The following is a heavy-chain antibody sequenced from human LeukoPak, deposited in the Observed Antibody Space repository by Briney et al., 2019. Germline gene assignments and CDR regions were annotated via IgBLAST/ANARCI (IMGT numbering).Heavy chain of an antibody. Sequence: GGSLRLSCAASGFTFSDYYMTWIRRAPGKGLEWVSYISSSGSTIYYADSVKGRFTISRDNAKNSLYLQMNSLRAEDTAVYYCARDPLYYDSSGYSYWGQGTLVTVSS. CDR2: ISSSGSTI. D-gene: IGHD3-22*01. J-gene: IGHJ4*02. CDR1: GFTFSDYY. CDR3: ARDPLYYDSSGYSY. V-gene: IGHV3-11*01.